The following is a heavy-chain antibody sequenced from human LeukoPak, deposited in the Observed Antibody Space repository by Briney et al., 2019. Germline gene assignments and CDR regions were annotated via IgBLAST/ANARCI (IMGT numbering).Heavy chain of an antibody. Sequence: PGGSLRLSCAASGFTFSSYGMHWVRQAPGKGLEWVAFIRYDGSNKYYADSVKGRFTISRDNSKNTLYLQMNSLRAEDTAVYYCANIPEGGRYSSSWFDWDPHAIRMDAFDIWGQGTMVTVSS. CDR2: IRYDGSNK. CDR1: GFTFSSYG. J-gene: IGHJ3*02. CDR3: ANIPEGGRYSSSWFDWDPHAIRMDAFDI. D-gene: IGHD6-13*01. V-gene: IGHV3-30*02.